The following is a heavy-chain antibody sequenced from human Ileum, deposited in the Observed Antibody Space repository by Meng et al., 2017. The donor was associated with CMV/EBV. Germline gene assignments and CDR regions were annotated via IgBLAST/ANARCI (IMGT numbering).Heavy chain of an antibody. CDR1: GFTVSSNY. V-gene: IGHV3-66*03. Sequence: GESLKISCAASGFTVSSNYMSWVRQAPGKGLEWVSVIYSCGSTYYADSVKGRFTISRDNSKNTLYLQMNSLRAEDTAVYYCAKDRDSGYSSGWSHFDYWGQGILVTVSS. D-gene: IGHD6-25*01. CDR3: AKDRDSGYSSGWSHFDY. J-gene: IGHJ4*02. CDR2: IYSCGST.